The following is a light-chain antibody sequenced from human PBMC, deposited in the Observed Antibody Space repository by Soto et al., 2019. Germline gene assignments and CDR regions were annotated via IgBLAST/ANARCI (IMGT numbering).Light chain of an antibody. CDR2: GAS. Sequence: EIVLTQSPGTLSLSPGERATLSCRASQSVTSTYLAWYQQKHGQAPRLLIYGASSRATGIPARFSGSGSGTDFTLTISSLEPEDFALYYCQQRFNWPPTFGQGTKVDIK. J-gene: IGKJ1*01. CDR3: QQRFNWPPT. CDR1: QSVTSTY. V-gene: IGKV3D-20*02.